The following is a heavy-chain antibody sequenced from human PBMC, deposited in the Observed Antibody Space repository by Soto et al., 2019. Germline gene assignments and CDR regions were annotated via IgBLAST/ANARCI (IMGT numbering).Heavy chain of an antibody. CDR3: ARARSEGIDY. Sequence: EVQLVESGGGLVQAGGSLRLSCTASGFTFSTYEMNWVRQAPGKGLEWISYISASSSTIYYADSVKGRFAISRDNAKNSLYLRMNSLRGEDTALYYCARARSEGIDYWGQGTLVTVSS. CDR2: ISASSSTI. D-gene: IGHD3-10*01. V-gene: IGHV3-48*03. J-gene: IGHJ4*02. CDR1: GFTFSTYE.